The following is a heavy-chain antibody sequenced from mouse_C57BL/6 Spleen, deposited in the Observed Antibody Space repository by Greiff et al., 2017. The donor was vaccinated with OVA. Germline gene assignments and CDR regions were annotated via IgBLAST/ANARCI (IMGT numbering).Heavy chain of an antibody. Sequence: EVKLMESGGGLVKPGGSLKLSCAASGFTFSDYGMHWVRQAPEKGLEWVAYISSGSSTIYYADTVKGRFTISRDNAKNTLFLQMTSLRSEDTAMYYCARESNYGGRFFDYWGQGTTLTVSS. CDR2: ISSGSSTI. J-gene: IGHJ2*01. CDR1: GFTFSDYG. V-gene: IGHV5-17*01. CDR3: ARESNYGGRFFDY. D-gene: IGHD2-5*01.